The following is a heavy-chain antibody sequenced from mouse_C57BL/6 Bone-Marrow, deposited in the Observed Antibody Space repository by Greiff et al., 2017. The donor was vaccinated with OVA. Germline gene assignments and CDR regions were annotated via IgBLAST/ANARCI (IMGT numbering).Heavy chain of an antibody. CDR3: TTRGGFAY. CDR1: GFNIKDDY. CDR2: IDPENGDT. V-gene: IGHV14-4*01. J-gene: IGHJ3*01. Sequence: VQLQQSGAELVRPGASVKLSCTASGFNIKDDYMPWVKQRPEQGLEWIGWIDPENGDTEYASKFQGKATISADTSSNTAYLQLSSLTSEDTAVYYCTTRGGFAYWGQGTLVTVSA.